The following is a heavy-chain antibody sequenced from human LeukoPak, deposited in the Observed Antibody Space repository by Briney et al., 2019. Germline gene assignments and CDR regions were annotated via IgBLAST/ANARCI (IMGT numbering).Heavy chain of an antibody. CDR3: ARYCSSTSCYAPDY. CDR1: GFTFSSYA. J-gene: IGHJ4*02. Sequence: PGGSLRLSCAASGFTFSSYAMSWVRQAPGKGLEWVSAISGSGGSTYYADSVKGRFTIPRDNSKNTLYLQMNSLRAEDTAVYYCARYCSSTSCYAPDYWGQGTLVTVSS. D-gene: IGHD2-2*01. CDR2: ISGSGGST. V-gene: IGHV3-23*01.